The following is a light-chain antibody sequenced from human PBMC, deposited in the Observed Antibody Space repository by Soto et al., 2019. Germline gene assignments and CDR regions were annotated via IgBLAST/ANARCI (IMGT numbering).Light chain of an antibody. CDR2: SSD. CDR3: AAWDDSLNAWA. CDR1: SSNIGRNT. Sequence: QSVLTQPPSASGTPGQRVTISCSGSSSNIGRNTVKWYRQLPGTAPKLLIGSSDQRPSGVPDRFSGSQSGTSASLAISGLQSDDEADYNCAAWDDSLNAWAFGGGTKLTVL. V-gene: IGLV1-44*01. J-gene: IGLJ3*02.